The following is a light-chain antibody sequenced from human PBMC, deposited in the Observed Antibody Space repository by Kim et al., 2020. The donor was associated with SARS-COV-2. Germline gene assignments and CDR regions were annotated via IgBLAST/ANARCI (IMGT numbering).Light chain of an antibody. J-gene: IGKJ1*01. CDR2: GAS. CDR3: QQYNDWPPWT. V-gene: IGKV3-15*01. Sequence: SLGERATLSCRASQSISSSLAWYQQKPGQAPRLLIYGASTRATGVPARFSGSGFGTEFTLSISSLQSEDFALYFCQQYNDWPPWTFGQGTKVDIK. CDR1: QSISSS.